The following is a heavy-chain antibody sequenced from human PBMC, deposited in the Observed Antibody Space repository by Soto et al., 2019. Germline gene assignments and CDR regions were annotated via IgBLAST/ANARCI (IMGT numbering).Heavy chain of an antibody. CDR1: GGTFSSYA. V-gene: IGHV1-69*13. CDR2: IIPIFGTA. J-gene: IGHJ4*02. D-gene: IGHD6-6*01. CDR3: ARNGKRAARRWDFDY. Sequence: GASVQVSCKASGGTFSSYAISWVRQAPGQGLEWMGGIIPIFGTANYAQKFQGRVTITADESTSTAYMELSSLRSEDTAVYYCARNGKRAARRWDFDYWGQGTLVTVSS.